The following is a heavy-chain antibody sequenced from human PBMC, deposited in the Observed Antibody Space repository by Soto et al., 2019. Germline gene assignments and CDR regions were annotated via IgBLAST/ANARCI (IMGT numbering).Heavy chain of an antibody. Sequence: QVQLVESGGGVVQPGRSLRLSCAASGFTFSSYGMHWVRQAPGKGLEWVAVIWYDGSNKYYADSVKGRFTISRDNSKNTLYLQMNSLRAEDTGVYYFARDMEYQLLEYYYYYGMDVWGQGTTVTVSS. CDR2: IWYDGSNK. CDR1: GFTFSSYG. CDR3: ARDMEYQLLEYYYYYGMDV. J-gene: IGHJ6*02. D-gene: IGHD2-2*01. V-gene: IGHV3-33*01.